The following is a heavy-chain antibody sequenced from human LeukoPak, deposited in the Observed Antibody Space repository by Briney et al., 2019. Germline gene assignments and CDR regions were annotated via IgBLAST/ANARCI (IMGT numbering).Heavy chain of an antibody. CDR2: ISWNSGSI. V-gene: IGHV3-9*01. CDR3: AKDGRSYNWFDP. J-gene: IGHJ5*02. Sequence: PGRSLRLSCAASGFTFDDYAMHWVRQAPGKGLEWVSGISWNSGSIGYADSVKGRFTISRDNAKNSLYLQMNSLRAEDTALYYCAKDGRSYNWFDPWGQGTLVTVSS. CDR1: GFTFDDYA.